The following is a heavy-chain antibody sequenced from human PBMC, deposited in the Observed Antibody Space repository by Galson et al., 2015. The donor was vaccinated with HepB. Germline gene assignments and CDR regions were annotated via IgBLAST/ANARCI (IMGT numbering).Heavy chain of an antibody. J-gene: IGHJ4*02. V-gene: IGHV3-23*01. Sequence: SLRLSCAASGFTFSSYGMHWVRQAPGKGLEWVSSIIASGGITYYVDSVKGRFTISRDNSKNTQYLQMNSLRAKDTAVYYCAKGLGGSYGKPYFDSWAREPWSPSP. CDR1: GFTFSSYG. CDR3: AKGLGGSYGKPYFDS. D-gene: IGHD1-26*01. CDR2: IIASGGIT.